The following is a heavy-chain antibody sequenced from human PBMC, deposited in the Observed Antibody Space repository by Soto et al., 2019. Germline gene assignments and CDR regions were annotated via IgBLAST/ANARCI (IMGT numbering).Heavy chain of an antibody. V-gene: IGHV3-23*01. Sequence: GGSLRLSCAASGFTFSSYAMSWVRQAPGKGLEWVSAISGSGGSAYYADSVKGRFTISRDNSKNTLYLQMNSLRAEDTAVYYCAKDYDILTGYYWGLFDYWGQGTLVTVSS. CDR2: ISGSGGSA. J-gene: IGHJ4*02. CDR3: AKDYDILTGYYWGLFDY. CDR1: GFTFSSYA. D-gene: IGHD3-9*01.